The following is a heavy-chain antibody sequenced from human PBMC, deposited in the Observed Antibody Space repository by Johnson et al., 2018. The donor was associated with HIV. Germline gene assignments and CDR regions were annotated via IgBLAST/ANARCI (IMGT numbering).Heavy chain of an antibody. J-gene: IGHJ3*02. CDR2: IRYDGSNK. V-gene: IGHV3-30*02. CDR3: ARSSGARWAFDI. D-gene: IGHD6-6*01. Sequence: QVQLVESGGGLVQPGGSLRLSCAASGFTFSSYGMHWVRQAPGKGLEWVAFIRYDGSNKYYADSVKGRLTISRDNAKNSLYLQMNSLRAEDTAVYYCARSSGARWAFDIWGQGTMVTVSS. CDR1: GFTFSSYG.